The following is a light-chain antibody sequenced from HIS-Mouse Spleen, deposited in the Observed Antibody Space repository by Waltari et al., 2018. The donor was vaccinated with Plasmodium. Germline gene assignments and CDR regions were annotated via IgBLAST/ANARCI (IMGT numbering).Light chain of an antibody. Sequence: EIVMTQSPATLSVSPGERATLSCRASQSVSSNLAWYQQKPGQAPRLRIYGASTRATGIPARFSGSGSGTDFTLTISSLQSEDCAVYYCQQYNNWSFTFGPGTKVDIK. CDR3: QQYNNWSFT. CDR2: GAS. J-gene: IGKJ3*01. CDR1: QSVSSN. V-gene: IGKV3-15*01.